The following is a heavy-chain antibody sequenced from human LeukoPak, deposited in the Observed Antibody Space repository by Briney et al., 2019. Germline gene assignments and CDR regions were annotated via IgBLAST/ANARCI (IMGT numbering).Heavy chain of an antibody. CDR2: IIPIFGTA. Sequence: GSSVKVSCKASAGTFSSYAISWVRQAPGQGLEWMGGIIPIFGTANYAQKFQGRVTITTDESTSTAYMELSSLRSEDTAVYYCGYSYGYRRYYYYYYMDVWGKGTTVTVSS. J-gene: IGHJ6*03. CDR1: AGTFSSYA. V-gene: IGHV1-69*05. D-gene: IGHD5-18*01. CDR3: GYSYGYRRYYYYYYMDV.